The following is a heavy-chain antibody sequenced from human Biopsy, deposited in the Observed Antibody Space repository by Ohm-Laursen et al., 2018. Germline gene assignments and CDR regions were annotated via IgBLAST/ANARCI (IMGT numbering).Heavy chain of an antibody. V-gene: IGHV3-23*01. J-gene: IGHJ4*02. CDR1: GFTFSSYA. CDR2: ITSSGDTT. Sequence: GSLRLSCAASGFTFSSYAMNWVRQAPGKGLEWVSAITSSGDTTYYSDSVKGRFTISRDSSKNTLHLQMNSLRAEDTAVYYCAKDQGYYYDRSVYYYFDYWGQGTLVTVSS. CDR3: AKDQGYYYDRSVYYYFDY. D-gene: IGHD3-22*01.